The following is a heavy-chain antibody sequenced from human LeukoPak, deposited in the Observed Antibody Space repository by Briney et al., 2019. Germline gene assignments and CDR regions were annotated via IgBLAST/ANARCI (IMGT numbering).Heavy chain of an antibody. Sequence: PSETLSLTCAVYGGSFSGYYWSWIRQPPGKGLEWIGEISHSGSTNYNPSLKSRVTISVDTSKNQFSLKLSSVTAADTAVYYCARALGDSSGYYYVTWGQGTLVTVSS. CDR1: GGSFSGYY. J-gene: IGHJ5*02. D-gene: IGHD3-22*01. V-gene: IGHV4-34*01. CDR3: ARALGDSSGYYYVT. CDR2: ISHSGST.